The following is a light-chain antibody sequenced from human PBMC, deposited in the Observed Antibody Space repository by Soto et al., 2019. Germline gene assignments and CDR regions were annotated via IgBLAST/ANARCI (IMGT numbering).Light chain of an antibody. J-gene: IGKJ1*01. CDR2: GAS. V-gene: IGKV3D-15*01. CDR1: QSVSSS. Sequence: EVVLTQSPGALSLSPGERATLSCRASQSVSSSQLTWFQQKPGQAPRLLIYGASTRATGIPARFSGSGSGTEFTLTISSLQSEDFAVYYCQQYNNWPRTFGQRTKVDIK. CDR3: QQYNNWPRT.